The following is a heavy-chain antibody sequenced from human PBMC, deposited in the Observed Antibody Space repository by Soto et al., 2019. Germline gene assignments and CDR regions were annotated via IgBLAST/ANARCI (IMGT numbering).Heavy chain of an antibody. CDR1: GYRFTSYW. D-gene: IGHD4-17*01. CDR3: ARPRGGYGDYITNWFDP. V-gene: IGHV5-51*01. J-gene: IGHJ5*02. Sequence: GESLKISCKGSGYRFTSYWIGWVRQMPGKGLEWMGIIYPGDSDTRYSPSFQGQVTISADKSISTAYLQWSSLKASDTAMYYCARPRGGYGDYITNWFDPWGQGTLVTVSS. CDR2: IYPGDSDT.